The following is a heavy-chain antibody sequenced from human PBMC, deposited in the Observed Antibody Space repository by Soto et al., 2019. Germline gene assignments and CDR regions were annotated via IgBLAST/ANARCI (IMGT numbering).Heavy chain of an antibody. CDR3: ARDQVKGTMTIL. Sequence: GGSLRLSCAASGFPFINYAMHWVRQAPGKGLEWVAVISYDGSNKYYADSVKGRFTISRDNSKNTMYLQMNSLSAEDTAVYHCARDQVKGTMTILWGQGTLVTVSS. V-gene: IGHV3-30-3*01. CDR1: GFPFINYA. CDR2: ISYDGSNK. D-gene: IGHD4-17*01. J-gene: IGHJ4*02.